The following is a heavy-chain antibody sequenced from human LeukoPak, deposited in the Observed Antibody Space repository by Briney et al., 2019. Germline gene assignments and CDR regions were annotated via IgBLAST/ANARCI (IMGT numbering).Heavy chain of an antibody. Sequence: SEALSLTCTVSGGSISSYYWSWIRQPPGKGLEWIGHIYYSGSTHYNPSLKSRVTTSVDTSKNQFSLKLSSVTAADTAVYYCARHVGNSGSESYLTYFDYWGQGTLVTVSS. CDR1: GGSISSYY. D-gene: IGHD3-10*01. CDR2: IYYSGST. CDR3: ARHVGNSGSESYLTYFDY. J-gene: IGHJ4*02. V-gene: IGHV4-59*08.